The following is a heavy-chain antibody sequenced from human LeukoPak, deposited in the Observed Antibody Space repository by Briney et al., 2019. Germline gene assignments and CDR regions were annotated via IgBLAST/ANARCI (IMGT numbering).Heavy chain of an antibody. CDR1: GDSISGYF. CDR3: ARGRGGRITMVRGVIPLDY. Sequence: SETLSLTCTVSGDSISGYFWSWIRQTPGKGLEWIGYIHYSGATNYNPSLKSRVTMSVDTSKDQFSLKLSSVNAADTAMYYCARGRGGRITMVRGVIPLDYWGQGTLVTVSS. J-gene: IGHJ4*02. V-gene: IGHV4-59*08. D-gene: IGHD3-10*01. CDR2: IHYSGAT.